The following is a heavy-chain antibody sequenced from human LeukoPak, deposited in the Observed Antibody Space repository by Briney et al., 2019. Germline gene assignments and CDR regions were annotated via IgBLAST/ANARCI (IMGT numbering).Heavy chain of an antibody. CDR2: INPNSGGT. CDR1: GYTFTGYY. Sequence: ASVKVSCKASGYTFTGYYMHWVRQAPGQGLEWMGWINPNSGGTNYAQKFQGRVTMTGDTSISTAYMELSRLRSDDTAVYYCAREAVAGTGTENDYWGQGTLVTVSS. D-gene: IGHD6-19*01. J-gene: IGHJ4*02. CDR3: AREAVAGTGTENDY. V-gene: IGHV1-2*02.